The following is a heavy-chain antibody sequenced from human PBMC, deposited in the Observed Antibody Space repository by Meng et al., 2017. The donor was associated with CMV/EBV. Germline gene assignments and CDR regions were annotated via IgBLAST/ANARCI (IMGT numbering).Heavy chain of an antibody. V-gene: IGHV3-11*04. CDR2: ISSSGSTI. D-gene: IGHD6-19*01. Sequence: GESLKISCAASGFTVSSNYMSWVRQAPGKGLEWVSYISSSGSTIYYADSVKGRFTISRDNAKNSLYLQMNSLRAEDTAVYYCARDRYSSGSDYWGQGTLVTVSS. J-gene: IGHJ4*02. CDR1: GFTVSSNY. CDR3: ARDRYSSGSDY.